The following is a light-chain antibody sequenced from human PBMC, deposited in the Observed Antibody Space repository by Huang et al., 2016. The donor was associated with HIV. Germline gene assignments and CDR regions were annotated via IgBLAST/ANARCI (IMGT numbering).Light chain of an antibody. CDR3: QQYNNWPWT. CDR1: QSVSTN. Sequence: EIVMTQSPATLSVSPGVRATLSCGASQSVSTNLVWYQQKPGQAPRLLMFRAYTRATGIPARFSGSGSGTEFTLTISSLQSEDFAVYYCQQYNNWPWTFGQGTRVEIK. V-gene: IGKV3-15*01. CDR2: RAY. J-gene: IGKJ1*01.